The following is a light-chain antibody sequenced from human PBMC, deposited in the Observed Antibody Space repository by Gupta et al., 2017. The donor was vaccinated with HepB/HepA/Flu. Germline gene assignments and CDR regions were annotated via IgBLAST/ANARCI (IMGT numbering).Light chain of an antibody. J-gene: IGKJ1*01. CDR2: KAS. CDR1: QSIGYW. V-gene: IGKV1-5*03. CDR3: QQDNTNSET. Sequence: DIQMTQSPSTLSASVGDRVTITCRASQSIGYWLAWYQQKPGKTPKLLIYKASSLESGVPTRFSGSASGTEFTLTISILHPDDFATYYCQQDNTNSETFGQGTKV.